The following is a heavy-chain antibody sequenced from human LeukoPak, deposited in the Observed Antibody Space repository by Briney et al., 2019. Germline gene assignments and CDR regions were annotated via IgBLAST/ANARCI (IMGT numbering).Heavy chain of an antibody. CDR3: ARDITMIVRD. V-gene: IGHV1-18*01. J-gene: IGHJ4*02. D-gene: IGHD3-22*01. Sequence: ASVKVSCKASGYTFTDYGISWVRQAPGQGLEWMGRISTYKGNTNYAQKFQGRVTMTTDTSTSTAYMELRSLTSDDTAVYYCARDITMIVRDWGQGSLVTVSS. CDR1: GYTFTDYG. CDR2: ISTYKGNT.